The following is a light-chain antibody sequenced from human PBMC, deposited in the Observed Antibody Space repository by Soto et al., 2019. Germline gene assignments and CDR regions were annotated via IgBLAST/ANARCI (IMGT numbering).Light chain of an antibody. CDR2: DAS. CDR1: QSVSSY. J-gene: IGKJ1*01. Sequence: EIVMTPSPATLSVSPVERATLSCRASQSVSSYLAWYQQKPGQAPRLLIYDASNRATGIPARFSGSGSGTDFTLTISSLEPEDFAVYYCQQRSNWPTFGQGTKVDIK. CDR3: QQRSNWPT. V-gene: IGKV3-11*01.